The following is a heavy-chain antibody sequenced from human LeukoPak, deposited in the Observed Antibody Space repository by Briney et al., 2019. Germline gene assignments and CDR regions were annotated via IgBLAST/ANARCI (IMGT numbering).Heavy chain of an antibody. D-gene: IGHD5-18*01. CDR1: GFTFNDYE. CDR2: ISSSSNYI. V-gene: IGHV3-21*01. J-gene: IGHJ3*02. CDR3: AREASGYSYGLDAFDI. Sequence: GGSLRLSCAASGFTFNDYEMTWVRQAPGKGLEWVSSISSSSNYIYYADSVKGRFTISRDNAKNSLYLQMNSLRGEDTAVYYCAREASGYSYGLDAFDIWGQGTTVTVSS.